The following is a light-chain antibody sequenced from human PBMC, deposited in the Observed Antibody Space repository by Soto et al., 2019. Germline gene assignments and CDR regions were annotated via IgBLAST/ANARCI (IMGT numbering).Light chain of an antibody. J-gene: IGKJ2*01. CDR1: QSISSW. CDR2: DAS. V-gene: IGKV1-5*01. CDR3: QQTYTTPHT. Sequence: DIQMTQSPSTLSASVGDRVTITCRASQSISSWLAWYQQKPGKAPKLLIYDASSLESGVPSRFSGSGSATEFTLTISSLQPDDFATYYCQQTYTTPHTFGQGTKVDIK.